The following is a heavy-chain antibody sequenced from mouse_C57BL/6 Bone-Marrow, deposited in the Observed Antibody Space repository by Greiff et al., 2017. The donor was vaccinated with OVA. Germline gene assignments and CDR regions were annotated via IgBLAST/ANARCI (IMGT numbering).Heavy chain of an antibody. CDR1: GYSFTGYY. CDR2: INPSTGGT. J-gene: IGHJ1*03. V-gene: IGHV1-42*01. Sequence: QLQQSGPELVKPGASVKISCKASGYSFTGYYMNWVKQSPEKSLEWIGEINPSTGGTTYNQKFKAKATLTVDKSSSTAYMQLKSLTSEDSAVYYCARRGITTVVWDVWGTGTTVTVSS. CDR3: ARRGITTVVWDV. D-gene: IGHD1-1*01.